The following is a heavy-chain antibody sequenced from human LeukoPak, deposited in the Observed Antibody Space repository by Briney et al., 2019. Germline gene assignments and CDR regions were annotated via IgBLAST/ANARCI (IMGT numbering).Heavy chain of an antibody. Sequence: KPSETLSLTCAVYGGSFSGYYWSWIRQPPGKGLEWVSSISSSSSYIYYADSVKGRFTISRDNAKNSLYLQMNSLRAEDTAVYYCAREGFCSGGSCHSGNAFDIWGQGTMVTVSS. CDR2: ISSSSSYI. CDR1: GGSFSGYY. V-gene: IGHV3-21*01. J-gene: IGHJ3*02. CDR3: AREGFCSGGSCHSGNAFDI. D-gene: IGHD2-15*01.